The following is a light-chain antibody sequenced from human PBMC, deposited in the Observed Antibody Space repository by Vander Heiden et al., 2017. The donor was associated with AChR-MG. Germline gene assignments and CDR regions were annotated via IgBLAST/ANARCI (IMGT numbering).Light chain of an antibody. CDR1: VLAKKY. V-gene: IGLV3-25*03. CDR2: KDN. J-gene: IGLJ1*01. Sequence: SRALTQPPSVPVSPGQSAIITCSGDVLAKKYSYWYQQRPGQAPRIVVFKDNERPSGIPERFSGSSSGTIVTLTITDVQAEDEADYYCQSGDSRTAVFGTGTKVTVL. CDR3: QSGDSRTAV.